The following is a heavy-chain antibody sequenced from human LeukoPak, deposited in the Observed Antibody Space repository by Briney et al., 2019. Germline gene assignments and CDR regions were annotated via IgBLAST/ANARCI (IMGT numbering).Heavy chain of an antibody. Sequence: SETLSLTXAVYGGAFSGYYWSWIRQPPGKGLEWIGEINHSGSTHYNPPLTRRFTISVDTSKHQFSLKLSSLTAADTAVYYCASGDSGDGSGSYYSFDYWGQGTLVTVSS. D-gene: IGHD3-10*01. J-gene: IGHJ4*02. CDR3: ASGDSGDGSGSYYSFDY. V-gene: IGHV4-34*01. CDR1: GGAFSGYY. CDR2: INHSGST.